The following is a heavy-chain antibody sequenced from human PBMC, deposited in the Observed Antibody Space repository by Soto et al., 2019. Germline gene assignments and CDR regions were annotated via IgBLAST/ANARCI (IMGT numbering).Heavy chain of an antibody. Sequence: QVQLVQSGAEVKKPGSSVKVSCKASGGTFSSYAISWVRQAPGQGLEWMGGIIPIFGTANYAQKFQGRVTITADESTSTAYMELSSLRSEDTAVYYCASAGYCSGGSRPTGDYWGQGTLVTVSS. D-gene: IGHD2-15*01. CDR2: IIPIFGTA. CDR3: ASAGYCSGGSRPTGDY. J-gene: IGHJ4*02. V-gene: IGHV1-69*12. CDR1: GGTFSSYA.